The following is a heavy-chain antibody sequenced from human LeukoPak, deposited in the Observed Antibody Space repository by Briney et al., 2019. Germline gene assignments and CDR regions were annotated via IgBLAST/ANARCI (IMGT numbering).Heavy chain of an antibody. CDR1: GGTFSSYA. J-gene: IGHJ5*02. Sequence: SVKVSCKASGGTFSSYAISWVRLAPGQGLEWMGGIIPIFGTANYAQKFQGRVTITTDESTSTAYMELSSLRSEDTAVYYCARGLDGSGSYLINWFDPWGQGTLVTVSS. CDR2: IIPIFGTA. D-gene: IGHD3-10*01. V-gene: IGHV1-69*05. CDR3: ARGLDGSGSYLINWFDP.